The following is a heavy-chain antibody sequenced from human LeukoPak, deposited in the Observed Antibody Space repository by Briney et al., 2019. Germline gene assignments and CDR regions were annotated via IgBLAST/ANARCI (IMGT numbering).Heavy chain of an antibody. CDR2: IIPIFGTA. V-gene: IGHV1-69*13. CDR1: GGTFSSYA. Sequence: SVKVSCKASGGTFSSYAISWVRQAPGQGLEWMGGIIPIFGTANYAQKFQGRVTITADESTSTAYMELSSLRSEDTAVYYCARLGYYGSGSYYNPFDYWGQGTLVTVSS. J-gene: IGHJ4*02. CDR3: ARLGYYGSGSYYNPFDY. D-gene: IGHD3-10*01.